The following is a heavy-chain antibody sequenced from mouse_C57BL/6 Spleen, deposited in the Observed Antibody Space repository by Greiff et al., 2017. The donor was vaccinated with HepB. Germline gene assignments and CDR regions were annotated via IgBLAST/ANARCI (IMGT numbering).Heavy chain of an antibody. D-gene: IGHD2-4*01. CDR1: GFSFTSYA. V-gene: IGHV2-9-1*01. J-gene: IGHJ4*01. Sequence: VQLQQSGPGLVAPSQSLSITCTVSGFSFTSYAISWVRQPPGKGLEWLGVIWTGGGTNYNSALKSRLSISKDNSKSQVFLKMNSLQTDDTAMYYCASDLGYAMDYWGQGTSVTVSS. CDR3: ASDLGYAMDY. CDR2: IWTGGGT.